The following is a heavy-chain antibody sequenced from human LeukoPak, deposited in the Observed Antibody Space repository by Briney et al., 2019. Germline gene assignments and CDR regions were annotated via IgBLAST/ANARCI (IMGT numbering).Heavy chain of an antibody. CDR2: IYLGDSDT. V-gene: IGHV5-51*01. J-gene: IGHJ6*02. Sequence: GESLKTSCNGSGYSFTNYWIGWVRQMPGKGLEWMGIIYLGDSDTRYSPSFQGQVTISADKSISTAYLQWSSLKASDTAIYYCARRPYGSGVPYGMDVWGQGTTVTVSS. D-gene: IGHD3-10*01. CDR1: GYSFTNYW. CDR3: ARRPYGSGVPYGMDV.